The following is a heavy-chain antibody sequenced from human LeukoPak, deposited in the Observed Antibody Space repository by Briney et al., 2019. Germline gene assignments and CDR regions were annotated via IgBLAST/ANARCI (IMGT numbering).Heavy chain of an antibody. Sequence: AGSLRLSCAASGFTFSSYWMHWVRQAPGKGLVWVSRILSDGSNTSYADSVKGRFTISRDNAKNTLYLQMNSLRAEDTAVYYCARDSSSLPPIWGQGTMVTVSS. CDR3: ARDSSSLPPI. CDR1: GFTFSSYW. D-gene: IGHD6-13*01. CDR2: ILSDGSNT. J-gene: IGHJ3*02. V-gene: IGHV3-74*01.